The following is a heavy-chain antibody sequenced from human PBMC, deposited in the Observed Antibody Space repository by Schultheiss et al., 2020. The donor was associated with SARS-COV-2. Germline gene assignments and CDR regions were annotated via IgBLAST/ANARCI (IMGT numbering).Heavy chain of an antibody. CDR2: ISSSADTI. Sequence: GGSLRLSCAASGFTFGTYNMHWVRQAPGKGLEWISYISSSADTIYYADSVKGRFTISRDNAKNSLFLQMDSLTAEDTAVYYCARSGLWFGELSHYYYYGMDVWGQGTTVTVSS. CDR3: ARSGLWFGELSHYYYYGMDV. CDR1: GFTFGTYN. V-gene: IGHV3-48*04. J-gene: IGHJ6*02. D-gene: IGHD3-10*01.